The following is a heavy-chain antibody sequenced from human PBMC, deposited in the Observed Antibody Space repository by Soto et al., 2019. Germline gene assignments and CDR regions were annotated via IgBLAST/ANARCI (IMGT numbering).Heavy chain of an antibody. D-gene: IGHD3-9*01. J-gene: IGHJ3*02. CDR1: GFSLSTSGVG. Sequence: QITLKESGPTLVKPTQTLTLTCTFSGFSLSTSGVGVGWIRQPQGKALEWLALIYWNDDKRYSPSLQSRLTFAKDTSTNQVVLTMTNMDPMDTAPYFCALNPHGYYDSLTGYADAFDIWGQGTMLTVSS. CDR3: ALNPHGYYDSLTGYADAFDI. CDR2: IYWNDDK. V-gene: IGHV2-5*01.